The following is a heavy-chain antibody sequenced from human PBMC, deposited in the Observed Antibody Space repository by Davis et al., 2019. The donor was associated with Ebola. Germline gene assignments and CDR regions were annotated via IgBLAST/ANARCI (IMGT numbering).Heavy chain of an antibody. J-gene: IGHJ4*02. Sequence: PGGSLRLSCAASGFSFSDHYMDWFRQAPGKGLEWVGRIRSKSASHTTEYAASVKGRFTVSRDDSQNSLYLQMNSLKSEDTAVYFCARDSRSYSFDYWGQGTLVTVSS. CDR3: ARDSRSYSFDY. D-gene: IGHD1-26*01. CDR1: GFSFSDHY. V-gene: IGHV3-72*01. CDR2: IRSKSASHTT.